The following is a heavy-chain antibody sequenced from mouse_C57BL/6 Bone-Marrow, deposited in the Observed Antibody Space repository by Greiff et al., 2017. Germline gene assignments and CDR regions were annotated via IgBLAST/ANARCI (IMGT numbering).Heavy chain of an antibody. V-gene: IGHV1-18*01. D-gene: IGHD1-1*01. Sequence: VQLQQSGPELVKPGASVKIPCKASGYTFTDYNMDWVKQSHGKSLEWIGDINPNNGGTFYNQKFKGKVTLTVDKPTSTAYMELHSLTSEDAAVYVWARDYSSSYWDFDVWGTGTTVTVSS. CDR3: ARDYSSSYWDFDV. CDR2: INPNNGGT. J-gene: IGHJ1*03. CDR1: GYTFTDYN.